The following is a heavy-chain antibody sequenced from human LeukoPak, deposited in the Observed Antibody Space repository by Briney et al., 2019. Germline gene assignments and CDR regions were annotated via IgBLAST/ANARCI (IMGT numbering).Heavy chain of an antibody. J-gene: IGHJ5*02. CDR2: IIPIFGTA. V-gene: IGHV1-69*01. D-gene: IGHD3-10*01. CDR3: ARDLDYYGSGSYSWFDP. Sequence: ASVKVSCKASGGTFSSYAISWVRQAPGQGLEWMGGIIPIFGTANYAQKFQGRVTITADESTSTAYMELSSLRSEDTAVYYCARDLDYYGSGSYSWFDPWGQGTLVTVS. CDR1: GGTFSSYA.